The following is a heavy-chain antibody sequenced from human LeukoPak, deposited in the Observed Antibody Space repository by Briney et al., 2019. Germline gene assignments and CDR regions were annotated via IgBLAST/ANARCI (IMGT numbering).Heavy chain of an antibody. CDR3: ARGTVTAPDY. J-gene: IGHJ4*02. V-gene: IGHV3-53*01. CDR1: GFTFSPYA. D-gene: IGHD2-21*02. CDR2: IYSGGNT. Sequence: GGSLRLSCAASGFTFSPYAMSWVRQAPGKGLEWVSIIYSGGNTYYADSVKGRFTISRDNSKNTLYLQMNRLRPEDTAVYYCARGTVTAPDYWGQGTLVTVSS.